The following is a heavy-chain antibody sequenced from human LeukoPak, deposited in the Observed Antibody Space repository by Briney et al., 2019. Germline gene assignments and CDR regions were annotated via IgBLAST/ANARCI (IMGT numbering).Heavy chain of an antibody. CDR2: IKQDGSEE. CDR3: ATYKRWVAGDV. CDR1: GFTFSDSW. J-gene: IGHJ6*02. Sequence: GGSLRLSCAASGFTFSDSWVSWVRQAPGKGPEWVANIKQDGSEEHYVDSVKGRFTVSRDNARNSLFLQMNSLRVEDTAVYYCATYKRWVAGDVWGQGTTVSVSS. V-gene: IGHV3-7*01. D-gene: IGHD1-14*01.